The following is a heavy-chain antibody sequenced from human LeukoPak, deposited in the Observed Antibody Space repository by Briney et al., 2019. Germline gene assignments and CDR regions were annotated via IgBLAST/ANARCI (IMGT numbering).Heavy chain of an antibody. D-gene: IGHD2-15*01. Sequence: PGGSLRLTCAASGFTFSGSARRWVRQGSGKGLEWVGRIRSKANSYATAYAASVKGKFTISRDDSKNTAYLQMNSLKTEDTAEDYCTRLHGYSTRYYYYGMDVWGQGTTVTVSS. CDR2: IRSKANSYAT. CDR1: GFTFSGSA. J-gene: IGHJ6*02. CDR3: TRLHGYSTRYYYYGMDV. V-gene: IGHV3-73*01.